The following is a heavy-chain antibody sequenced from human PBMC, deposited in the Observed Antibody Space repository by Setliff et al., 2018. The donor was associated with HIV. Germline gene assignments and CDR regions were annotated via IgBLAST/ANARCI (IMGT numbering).Heavy chain of an antibody. CDR2: IRDSGVSV. Sequence: GGSLRLSCAASGFSFNNYGMAWVRQAPGKGLEWVSGIRDSGVSVYYADSVMGRFTISRDNSKNTLYLQMNSLRAEDTAVYYCAKTRDTAMVTFDYWGQGTLVTVSS. CDR1: GFSFNNYG. D-gene: IGHD5-18*01. CDR3: AKTRDTAMVTFDY. V-gene: IGHV3-23*01. J-gene: IGHJ4*02.